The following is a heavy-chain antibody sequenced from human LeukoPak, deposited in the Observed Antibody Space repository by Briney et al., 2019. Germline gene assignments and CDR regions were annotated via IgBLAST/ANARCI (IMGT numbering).Heavy chain of an antibody. V-gene: IGHV5-51*01. J-gene: IGHJ4*02. CDR1: GYSFTIYW. CDR3: ARLGYGCNSGCLDY. D-gene: IGHD4-23*01. CDR2: IYPGNSDT. Sequence: GEPPKISSKGSGYSFTIYWIGCVRQMPGKSLEWWGVIYPGNSDTSYSPSFKGQVTISADKSMNTAYLQWSSLTASDTAIYYCARLGYGCNSGCLDYWGQGTLVTVSS.